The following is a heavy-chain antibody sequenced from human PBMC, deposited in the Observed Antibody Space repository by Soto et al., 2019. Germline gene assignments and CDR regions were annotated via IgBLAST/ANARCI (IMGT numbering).Heavy chain of an antibody. D-gene: IGHD5-12*01. CDR2: IYYSGNT. V-gene: IGHV4-59*01. Sequence: SETLSLTCTVSGGSINNYYWGWIRQPPGKGLEWIGYIYYSGNTNYNPSLKGRVTISIDTSKNQFSLKLSSVTAADTAVYYCARDGRGYSGYSYDYWGQGTRVTAPQ. CDR3: ARDGRGYSGYSYDY. J-gene: IGHJ4*02. CDR1: GGSINNYY.